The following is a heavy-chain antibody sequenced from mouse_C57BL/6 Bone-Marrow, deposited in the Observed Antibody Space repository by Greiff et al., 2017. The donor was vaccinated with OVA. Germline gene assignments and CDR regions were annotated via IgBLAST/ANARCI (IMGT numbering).Heavy chain of an antibody. CDR2: ISYSGST. CDR1: GYSITSGYD. Sequence: EVKLQESGPGMVKPSQSLSLTCTVTGYSITSGYDWHWIRHFPGNKLEWMGYISYSGSTNYNPSLKSRISITHDTSKNHFFLKLNSVTTEDTATYYCARDRGITTSYWYFDVWGTGTTVTVSS. CDR3: ARDRGITTSYWYFDV. J-gene: IGHJ1*03. D-gene: IGHD1-1*01. V-gene: IGHV3-1*01.